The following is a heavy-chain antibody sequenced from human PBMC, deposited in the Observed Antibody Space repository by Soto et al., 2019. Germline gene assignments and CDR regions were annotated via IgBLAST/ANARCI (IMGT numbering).Heavy chain of an antibody. CDR3: ARVISSSWSYYFDY. Sequence: SETLSLTCTVSGGSISSYYWSWIRQPAGKGLEWIGCIYTSGSTNYNPSLKSRVTLSVDTSKNQFSLKLSSVTAADTAVYYCARVISSSWSYYFDYWGQGTLVTVSS. V-gene: IGHV4-4*07. CDR2: IYTSGST. J-gene: IGHJ4*02. CDR1: GGSISSYY. D-gene: IGHD6-13*01.